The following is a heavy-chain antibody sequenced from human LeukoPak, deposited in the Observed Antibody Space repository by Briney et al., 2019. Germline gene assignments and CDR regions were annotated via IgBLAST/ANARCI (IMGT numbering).Heavy chain of an antibody. D-gene: IGHD3-10*01. V-gene: IGHV4-61*08. CDR3: ARFGSGSYYGHNSYYFDY. J-gene: IGHJ4*02. Sequence: SETLSLTCTVSGGSISSGDYYWSWIRQPPGKGLEWIGYIYYSGSTNYNPSLKSRVTISVDTSKNQFSLKLSSVTAADTAVYYCARFGSGSYYGHNSYYFDYWGQGTLVTVSS. CDR2: IYYSGST. CDR1: GGSISSGDYY.